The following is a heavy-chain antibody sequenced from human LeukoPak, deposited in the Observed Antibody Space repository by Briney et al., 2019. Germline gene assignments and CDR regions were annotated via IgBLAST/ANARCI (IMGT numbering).Heavy chain of an antibody. Sequence: PGGSLRLSCAASGFTFSSYTMNWVRQPPGKGLEWVSNIGTSSITIYYADSVKGRFTISRDNAKNSLYLQMNSLRAEDTAVYYCARDWIVVVPATQPHDAFDIWGQGTMVTVSS. CDR1: GFTFSSYT. J-gene: IGHJ3*02. D-gene: IGHD2-2*01. CDR2: IGTSSITI. V-gene: IGHV3-48*04. CDR3: ARDWIVVVPATQPHDAFDI.